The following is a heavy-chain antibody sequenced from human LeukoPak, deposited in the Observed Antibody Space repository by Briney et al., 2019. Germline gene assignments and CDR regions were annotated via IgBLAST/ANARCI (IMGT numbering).Heavy chain of an antibody. CDR3: ARERLSLPLRYFDY. Sequence: SETLSLTCTVSGGSISSNYWSWIRQPPGKGLEWIGYIYNIGSTNYNPSLKSRVTISLDTSKNQFSLRLTSVTATDTAVYYCARERLSLPLRYFDYWGQGTLVTVSS. CDR2: IYNIGST. CDR1: GGSISSNY. J-gene: IGHJ4*02. V-gene: IGHV4-59*01. D-gene: IGHD2/OR15-2a*01.